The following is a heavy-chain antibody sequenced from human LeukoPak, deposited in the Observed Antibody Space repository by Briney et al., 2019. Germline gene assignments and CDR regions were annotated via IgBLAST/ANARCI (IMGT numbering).Heavy chain of an antibody. J-gene: IGHJ4*02. CDR2: ISSSGSTI. D-gene: IGHD3-16*02. CDR1: GFTFSSYE. Sequence: PGGSLRLSCAASGFTFSSYEMNWVRQAPGKGLEGVSYISSSGSTIYYADSVKGRFTISRDNAKNSLYLQMNSLRAEDTAVYYCARVQKKYYDYVWGSYRPTPYFDYWGQGTLVTVSS. CDR3: ARVQKKYYDYVWGSYRPTPYFDY. V-gene: IGHV3-48*03.